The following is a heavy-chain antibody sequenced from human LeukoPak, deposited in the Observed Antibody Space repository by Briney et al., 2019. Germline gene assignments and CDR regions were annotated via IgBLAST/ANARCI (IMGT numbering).Heavy chain of an antibody. CDR1: GGSFSGYY. Sequence: PSETLSLTCAVYGGSFSGYYWSWIRQPPGKGLEWIGEINHSGSTNYNPSLKSRVTISVDTSKNQFSLKLSSVTAADTAVYYCARGVVSTRDYYGMDVWGQGTTVTVSS. J-gene: IGHJ6*02. V-gene: IGHV4-34*01. CDR3: ARGVVSTRDYYGMDV. D-gene: IGHD6-6*01. CDR2: INHSGST.